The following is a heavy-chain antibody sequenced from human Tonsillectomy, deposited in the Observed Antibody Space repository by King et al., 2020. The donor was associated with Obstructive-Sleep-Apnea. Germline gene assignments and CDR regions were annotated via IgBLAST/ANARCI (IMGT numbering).Heavy chain of an antibody. CDR2: FYHSGST. V-gene: IGHV4-38-2*02. CDR1: NYSISSAYY. CDR3: AGDNLGMGYFDL. Sequence: VQLQESGPGLVKPSETLSLTCYVSNYSISSAYYWGWLRQPPGKGLDWIGTFYHSGSTYYNPSLKSRITISVDTSKTQFSLKLSSVTAADTAVYYCAGDNLGMGYFDLWGRGSLVTVSS. D-gene: IGHD7-27*01. J-gene: IGHJ2*01.